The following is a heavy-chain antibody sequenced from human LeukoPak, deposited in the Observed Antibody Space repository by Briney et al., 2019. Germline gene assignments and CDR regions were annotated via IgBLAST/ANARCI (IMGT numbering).Heavy chain of an antibody. CDR2: INPSGGST. Sequence: ASVKVSRKAFGYSLTNYYVHWVRQAPRQGLEWMGEINPSGGSTSYAQKFQGRITVTRDTYTNTVYMDLSSLRSEDTATYYCARGAPTTRIGAGRFDYWGQGSLLTVAS. D-gene: IGHD5-12*01. CDR1: GYSLTNYY. J-gene: IGHJ4*02. CDR3: ARGAPTTRIGAGRFDY. V-gene: IGHV1-46*01.